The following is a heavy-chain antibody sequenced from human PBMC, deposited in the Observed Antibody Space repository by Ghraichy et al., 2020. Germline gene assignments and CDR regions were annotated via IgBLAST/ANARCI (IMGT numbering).Heavy chain of an antibody. CDR1: GYTFSTYD. Sequence: APVKVSCKASGYTFSTYDINWVRQATGQGLEWMGWMSPSSGKTGYAQKFQGRVTITRDTSINTAYMELSSLRSDDTAVYYCARNLYGSGIFEDWGQGTLVTVSS. CDR3: ARNLYGSGIFED. CDR2: MSPSSGKT. J-gene: IGHJ4*02. V-gene: IGHV1-8*03. D-gene: IGHD3-10*01.